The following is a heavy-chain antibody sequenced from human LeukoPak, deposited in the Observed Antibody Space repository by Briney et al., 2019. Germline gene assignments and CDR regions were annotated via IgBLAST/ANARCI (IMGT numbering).Heavy chain of an antibody. Sequence: PGGSLRLSCAASGFTFSSYSMNWVRQAPGKGLEWVSSISSSSSYIYYAVSVKGRFTISRDNAKNSLYLQMNSLRAEDTAVYYCARVFLGIDYWGQGTLVTVSS. J-gene: IGHJ4*02. CDR2: ISSSSSYI. V-gene: IGHV3-21*01. CDR3: ARVFLGIDY. CDR1: GFTFSSYS. D-gene: IGHD3-3*01.